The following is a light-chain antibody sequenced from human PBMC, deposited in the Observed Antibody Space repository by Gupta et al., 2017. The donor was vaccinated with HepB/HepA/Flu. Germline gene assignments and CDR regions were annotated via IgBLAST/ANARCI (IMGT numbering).Light chain of an antibody. J-gene: IGLJ3*02. CDR1: SADVGGYNY. CDR2: DVN. CDR3: SSYTSSSTLV. Sequence: QSALTQPASLSGSPGQSITISCTGTSADVGGYNYVSWYQQHPGKVPKLMIYDVNNRPSGVSNRFSGSKSGNTASLTISGLQADDEADYYCSSYTSSSTLVFGGGTKLTVL. V-gene: IGLV2-14*03.